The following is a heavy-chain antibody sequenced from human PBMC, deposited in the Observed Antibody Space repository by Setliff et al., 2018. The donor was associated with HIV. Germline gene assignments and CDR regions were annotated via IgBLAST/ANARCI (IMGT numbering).Heavy chain of an antibody. CDR1: GFSFSDSH. D-gene: IGHD3-10*01. CDR3: ARKFRPGHGVDV. J-gene: IGHJ6*02. CDR2: ISTRSTST. Sequence: GGSLRLSCAASGFSFSDSHMSWIRQAPGKGLECISYISTRSTSTNHADSVKGRFTISRDDAKNSLYLQMNSLRVEDTAIYYCARKFRPGHGVDVWGQGTTVTVSS. V-gene: IGHV3-11*06.